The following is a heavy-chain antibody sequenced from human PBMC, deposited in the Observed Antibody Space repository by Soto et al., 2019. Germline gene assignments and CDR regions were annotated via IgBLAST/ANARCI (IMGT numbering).Heavy chain of an antibody. CDR1: GGTFSSYA. CDR2: IIPIFGTA. V-gene: IGHV1-69*01. D-gene: IGHD3-22*01. CDR3: ARAPGYDTSGYYQYYFDY. J-gene: IGHJ4*02. Sequence: QVQLVQSGAEVKKPGSSVKVSCKASGGTFSSYAISWVRQAPGQGLEWMGGIIPIFGTANYAQKFQGRGTITADESTSTAYMVLSSLRSEETAVKYCARAPGYDTSGYYQYYFDYWGQGTLVTVS.